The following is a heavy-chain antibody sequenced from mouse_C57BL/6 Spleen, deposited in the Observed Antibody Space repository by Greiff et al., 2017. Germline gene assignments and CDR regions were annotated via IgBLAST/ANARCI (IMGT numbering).Heavy chain of an antibody. Sequence: QVQLQQSGPELVKPGASVKISCKASGYAFSSSWMNWVKQRPGKGLEWIGRIYPGDGDTNYNGKFKGKATLTADKSSSTAYMQLSSLTSEDSAVYCCARGTPFAYWGQGTLVTVSA. CDR2: IYPGDGDT. J-gene: IGHJ3*01. CDR1: GYAFSSSW. D-gene: IGHD3-3*01. CDR3: ARGTPFAY. V-gene: IGHV1-82*01.